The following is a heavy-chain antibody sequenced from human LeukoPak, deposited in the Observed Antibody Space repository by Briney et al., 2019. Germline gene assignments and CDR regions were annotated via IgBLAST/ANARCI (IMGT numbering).Heavy chain of an antibody. Sequence: GPSFRLSCSASGFTFSNAWISWVCQAPRKGLEWVGRVKGKTNGAAADYAAPVKGRFTISTDASRDTLYLQMRRLKTEDTGVYDCITEYYWGHGTLVTVSS. CDR1: GFTFSNAW. V-gene: IGHV3-15*01. CDR2: VKGKTNGAAA. J-gene: IGHJ4*01. CDR3: ITEYY.